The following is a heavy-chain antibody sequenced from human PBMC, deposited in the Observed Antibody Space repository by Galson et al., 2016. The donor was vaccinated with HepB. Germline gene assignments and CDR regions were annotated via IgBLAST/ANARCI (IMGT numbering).Heavy chain of an antibody. CDR1: GFTFNRYT. Sequence: SLRLSCAASGFTFNRYTLNWVRQAPGKGLEWVAYISSSSSYIYYADSVKGRFTISRDNAKKSLYLQMNSLRAEDTAVYYCARAPIEGDGRRHYYYGMDVWGQGTTVTVSS. J-gene: IGHJ6*02. D-gene: IGHD6-13*01. V-gene: IGHV3-21*01. CDR3: ARAPIEGDGRRHYYYGMDV. CDR2: ISSSSSYI.